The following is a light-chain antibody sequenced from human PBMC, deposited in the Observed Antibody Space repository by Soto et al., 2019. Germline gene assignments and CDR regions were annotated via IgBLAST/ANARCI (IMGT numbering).Light chain of an antibody. J-gene: IGKJ3*01. CDR2: KAS. Sequence: DIQMTQSPSTLSASVGDRVTITCRASQFMSVWLAWYQQKPGTAPKLLIYKASSLESRGPTRFSGSGSGTEFTLTISSLQPDDSATYYCQQYNSFPLTFGPGTKVDIK. CDR3: QQYNSFPLT. CDR1: QFMSVW. V-gene: IGKV1-5*03.